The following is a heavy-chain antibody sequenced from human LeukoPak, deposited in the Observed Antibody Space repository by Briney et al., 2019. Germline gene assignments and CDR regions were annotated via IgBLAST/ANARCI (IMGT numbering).Heavy chain of an antibody. CDR2: IYYSGST. D-gene: IGHD1-7*01. CDR3: ARERWNSPDC. Sequence: SETLSLTCSVSGGSISSYHWSWIWQPPGKGLEWIGYIYYSGSTNYNPSLKSRVTISVDTSKNQFSLNLNSVTAADTAVYYCARERWNSPDCWGQGTLVTVSS. V-gene: IGHV4-59*01. J-gene: IGHJ4*02. CDR1: GGSISSYH.